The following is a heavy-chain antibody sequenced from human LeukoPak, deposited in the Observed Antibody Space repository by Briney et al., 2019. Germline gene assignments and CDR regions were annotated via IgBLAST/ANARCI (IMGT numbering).Heavy chain of an antibody. J-gene: IGHJ4*02. CDR1: GFTFSSYA. V-gene: IGHV3-23*01. CDR3: AKDMSSLVSAAIPNFDY. D-gene: IGHD2-2*02. CDR2: VGGGGYST. Sequence: GGSLRLSCAASGFTFSSYAMSWVRQAPGKGLEWVSAVGGGGYSTYYADSVKGRFTISRDNSKNTLYLQMNSLTAEDTALYSCAKDMSSLVSAAIPNFDYWGQGTLVTVSS.